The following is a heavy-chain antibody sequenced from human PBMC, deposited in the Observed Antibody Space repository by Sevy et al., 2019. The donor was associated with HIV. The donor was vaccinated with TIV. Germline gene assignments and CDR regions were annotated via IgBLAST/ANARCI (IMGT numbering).Heavy chain of an antibody. CDR3: ARGLVAPGAFDI. CDR1: GFTFSSYS. D-gene: IGHD5-12*01. CDR2: IYSGGST. V-gene: IGHV3-66*01. Sequence: GGSLRLSCAASGFTFSSYSMNWVRQAPGKGLEWVSVIYSGGSTYYADSVKGRFTISRDNSKNTLYLQMNSLRAEDTAVYYCARGLVAPGAFDIWGQGTMVTVSS. J-gene: IGHJ3*02.